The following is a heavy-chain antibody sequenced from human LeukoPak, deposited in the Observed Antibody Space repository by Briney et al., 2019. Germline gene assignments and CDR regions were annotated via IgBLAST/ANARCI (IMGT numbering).Heavy chain of an antibody. Sequence: HAGGSLRLSCAASGFTFSSYAMSWVRQAPGKGLEWVSSISNTGSNTYYADSVKGRFTISRDNSKNTLSLQMNSLTAEDTAVYYCAARRGYYHYMDVWGKGTTVTVSS. CDR1: GFTFSSYA. CDR2: ISNTGSNT. D-gene: IGHD3-3*01. J-gene: IGHJ6*03. V-gene: IGHV3-23*01. CDR3: AARRGYYHYMDV.